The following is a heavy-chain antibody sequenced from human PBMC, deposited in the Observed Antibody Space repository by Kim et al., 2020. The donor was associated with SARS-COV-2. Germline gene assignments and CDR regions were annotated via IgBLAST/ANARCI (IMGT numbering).Heavy chain of an antibody. V-gene: IGHV3-23*01. Sequence: GSVKGRFTLSRDNSKTALYLQMNSLRPEATVVYYCARDWGLVGATAFDIWGQGTMVTLSS. CDR3: ARDWGLVGATAFDI. D-gene: IGHD1-26*01. J-gene: IGHJ3*02.